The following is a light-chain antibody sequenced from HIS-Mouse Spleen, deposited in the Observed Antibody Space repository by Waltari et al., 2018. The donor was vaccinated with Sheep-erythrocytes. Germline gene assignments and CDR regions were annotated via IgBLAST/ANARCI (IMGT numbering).Light chain of an antibody. J-gene: IGLJ3*02. CDR2: ADN. CDR3: QSYDSSNHGV. V-gene: IGLV6-57*04. CDR1: SGSIASNY. Sequence: NFMLTQPHSVSESPGKTVTISCTRSSGSIASNYVQWYQQRPGSAPTTVIYADNQRPSGVPDRFSGSIDSSSNSASLTISGLKTEDEADYYCQSYDSSNHGVFGGGTKLTVL.